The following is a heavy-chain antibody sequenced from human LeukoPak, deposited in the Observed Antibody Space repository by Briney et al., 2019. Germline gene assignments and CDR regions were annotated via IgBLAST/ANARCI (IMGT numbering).Heavy chain of an antibody. CDR3: ATDSIVPHSTASYYYYYMDV. J-gene: IGHJ6*03. V-gene: IGHV1-69*01. D-gene: IGHD1-26*01. CDR2: IIPIFGTA. Sequence: SVNVSCKASGGTFSSYAISWVRQAPGQVLEWMGGIIPIFGTANYAQTFQGRVTIPADESTSTAYMELSSMRSEDKAVYYCATDSIVPHSTASYYYYYMDVWGKGTTVTVSS. CDR1: GGTFSSYA.